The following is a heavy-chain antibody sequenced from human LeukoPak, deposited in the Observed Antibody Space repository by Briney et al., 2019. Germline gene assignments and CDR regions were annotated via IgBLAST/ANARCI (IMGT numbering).Heavy chain of an antibody. CDR3: ARTPKKLWFGELYPSVLSFDY. D-gene: IGHD3-10*01. CDR1: GGSISSSSYY. CDR2: IYYSGST. V-gene: IGHV4-39*01. Sequence: SSETLSLTCTVSGGSISSSSYYWGWIRQPPGKGLEWIGSIYYSGSTYYNPSLKSRVTISVDTSKNQFSLKLSSVTAADTAVYYCARTPKKLWFGELYPSVLSFDYWGQGTLVTVSS. J-gene: IGHJ4*02.